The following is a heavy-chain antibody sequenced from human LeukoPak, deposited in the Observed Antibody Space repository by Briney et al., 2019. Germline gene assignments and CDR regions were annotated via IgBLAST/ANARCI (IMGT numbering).Heavy chain of an antibody. D-gene: IGHD2-21*01. CDR2: ISWISGIT. Sequence: PGRSLRLSCAASGFKIDDHAMHWVRQAPGKGLEWVSGISWISGITDYVDSVRGRFTISRDNAKNSLYLQMNSLRVEDTAMYYCVRDNVADSCVDCPLGDAFDIWGQGTVVTVSS. CDR1: GFKIDDHA. CDR3: VRDNVADSCVDCPLGDAFDI. V-gene: IGHV3-9*01. J-gene: IGHJ3*02.